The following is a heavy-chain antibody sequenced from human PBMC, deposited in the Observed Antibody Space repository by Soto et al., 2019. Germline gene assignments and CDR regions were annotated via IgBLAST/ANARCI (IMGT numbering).Heavy chain of an antibody. CDR1: GYTFTSYY. CDR3: ARVPILTGYFYYYYGTDV. Sequence: ASVKVSCKASGYTFTSYYMHWVRQAPGQGLEWMGIINPSGGSTSYAQKFQGRVTMTRDTSTSTVYMELSSLRSEDTAVYYCARVPILTGYFYYYYGTDVWGQGTTVTV. J-gene: IGHJ6*02. V-gene: IGHV1-46*01. D-gene: IGHD3-9*01. CDR2: INPSGGST.